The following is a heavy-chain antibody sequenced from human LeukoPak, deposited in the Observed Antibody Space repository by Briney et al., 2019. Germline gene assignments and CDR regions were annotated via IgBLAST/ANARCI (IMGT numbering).Heavy chain of an antibody. CDR1: GGSISSGSYY. J-gene: IGHJ6*03. Sequence: SQTLSLTCTVSGGSISSGSYYWSWIRQPAGKGLEWIGRIYTSGSTNYNPSLKSRVTISVDTSKNQFSLKLGSVTAADTAVYYCARADRERPPYYYYYYMDVWGKGTTVTISS. V-gene: IGHV4-61*02. CDR2: IYTSGST. CDR3: ARADRERPPYYYYYYMDV. D-gene: IGHD1-26*01.